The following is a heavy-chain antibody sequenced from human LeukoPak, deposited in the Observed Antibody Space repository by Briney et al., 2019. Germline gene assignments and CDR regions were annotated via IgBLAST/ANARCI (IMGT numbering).Heavy chain of an antibody. D-gene: IGHD3-22*01. J-gene: IGHJ3*02. Sequence: GASVTVSCKASGYTFTDYYLHWVRQAPGQGLEWMGWINPNSGGTNYAQKFQGRVTMTRDTSISTAYMELSRLRSDDTAVYYCARDLRYYDPLDAFDIWGQGTMVTVSS. V-gene: IGHV1-2*02. CDR3: ARDLRYYDPLDAFDI. CDR2: INPNSGGT. CDR1: GYTFTDYY.